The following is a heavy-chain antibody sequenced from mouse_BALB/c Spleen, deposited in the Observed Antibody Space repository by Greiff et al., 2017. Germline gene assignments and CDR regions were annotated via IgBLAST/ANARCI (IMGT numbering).Heavy chain of an antibody. CDR3: ARKDYDYAMDY. CDR2: ISSGSSTI. V-gene: IGHV5-17*02. J-gene: IGHJ4*01. Sequence: EVKLMESGGGLVQPGGSRKLSCAASGFTFSSFGMHWVRQAPEKGLEWVAYISSGSSTIYYADTVKGRFTISRDNPKNTLFLQMTSLRSEDTAMYYCARKDYDYAMDYWGQGTSVTVSS. CDR1: GFTFSSFG. D-gene: IGHD1-1*02.